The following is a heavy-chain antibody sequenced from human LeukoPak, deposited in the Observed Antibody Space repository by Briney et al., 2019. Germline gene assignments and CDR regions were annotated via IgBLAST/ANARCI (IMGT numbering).Heavy chain of an antibody. V-gene: IGHV1-46*01. CDR1: GYTFTSYY. J-gene: IGHJ4*02. CDR2: INPSGGST. D-gene: IGHD1-26*01. Sequence: GASVKVSCKASGYTFTSYYMHWVRQAPGQGLEWMGIINPSGGSTSYAQKFQGRVTMTRDMSTSTVYMELSSLRSEDTAVYYCATLGATGGWGTYYFDYWGQGTLVTVSS. CDR3: ATLGATGGWGTYYFDY.